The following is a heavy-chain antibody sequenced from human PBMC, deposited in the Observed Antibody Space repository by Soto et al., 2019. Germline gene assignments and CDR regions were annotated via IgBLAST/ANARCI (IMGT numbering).Heavy chain of an antibody. D-gene: IGHD5-12*01. CDR3: ARRNVHIVATSYFDY. V-gene: IGHV4-59*01. CDR2: IYYSGST. CDR1: GGSISSYY. J-gene: IGHJ4*02. Sequence: LETLSLTXTVSGGSISSYYWSWIRQPPGKGLEWIGYIYYSGSTNYNPSLKSRVTISVDTSKNQFSLKLSSVTAAGTAVYYCARRNVHIVATSYFDYWGQGTLVTVSS.